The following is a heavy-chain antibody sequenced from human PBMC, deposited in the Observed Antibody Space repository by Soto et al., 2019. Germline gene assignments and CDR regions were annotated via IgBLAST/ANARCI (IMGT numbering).Heavy chain of an antibody. D-gene: IGHD5-18*01. CDR2: IWYDGSNK. Sequence: GSLRLSCAASGFTFSSYGMHWVRQAPGKGLEWVAVIWYDGSNKYYADSVKGRFTISRDNSKNTLYLQMNSLRAEDTAVYYCASTWIQLWLPHYWGQGTLVTVSS. V-gene: IGHV3-33*01. CDR1: GFTFSSYG. J-gene: IGHJ4*02. CDR3: ASTWIQLWLPHY.